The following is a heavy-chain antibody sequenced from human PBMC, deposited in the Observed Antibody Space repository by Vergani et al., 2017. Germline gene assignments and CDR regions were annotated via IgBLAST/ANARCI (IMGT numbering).Heavy chain of an antibody. D-gene: IGHD6-13*01. CDR2: IYSGGST. CDR3: ARESIAAGDAFDI. CDR1: GFSVSRNY. J-gene: IGHJ3*02. V-gene: IGHV3-66*02. Sequence: VQLVESGGGLVQPGGSLRLSCAASGFSVSRNYMSWVRQAPGKGLEWVSVIYSGGSTYSADSVKGRFTISRDNSKNTLYLQRNSLRAEDTAVYYCARESIAAGDAFDIWGQGTMVTVSS.